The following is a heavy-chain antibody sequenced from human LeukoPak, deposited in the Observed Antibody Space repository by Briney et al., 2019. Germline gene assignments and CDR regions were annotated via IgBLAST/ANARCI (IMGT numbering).Heavy chain of an antibody. CDR2: IYTSGST. D-gene: IGHD3-22*01. V-gene: IGHV4-4*07. CDR1: GGSTSSYY. CDR3: AREGGMVIWGIELFDY. J-gene: IGHJ4*02. Sequence: SETLSLTCTVSGGSTSSYYWSWIRQPAGKGLEWIGRIYTSGSTNYNPSLKSRVTMSVDTSKNQFSLKLSSVTAADTAVYYCAREGGMVIWGIELFDYGGKGPLVTVSS.